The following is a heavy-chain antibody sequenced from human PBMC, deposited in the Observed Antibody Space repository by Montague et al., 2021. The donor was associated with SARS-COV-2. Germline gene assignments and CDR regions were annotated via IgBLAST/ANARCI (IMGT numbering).Heavy chain of an antibody. J-gene: IGHJ4*02. CDR2: ISYDGSNK. CDR1: GFTFSSYA. D-gene: IGHD3-3*01. V-gene: IGHV3-30*04. CDR3: ARDLKEVIYDFWSGYYEGDY. Sequence: SLRLSCAASGFTFSSYAMHWVRQAPGKGLEWVAVISYDGSNKYYADSVKGRFTIPRDNSKNTLYLQRNSLRAEDTAVYYCARDLKEVIYDFWSGYYEGDYWGQGTLVTVSS.